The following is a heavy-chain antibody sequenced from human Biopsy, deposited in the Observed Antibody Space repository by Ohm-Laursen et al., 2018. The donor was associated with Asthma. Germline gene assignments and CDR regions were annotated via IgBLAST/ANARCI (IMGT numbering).Heavy chain of an antibody. CDR2: ISKDASTQ. J-gene: IGHJ3*02. D-gene: IGHD1-1*01. CDR1: GFSFSNLA. V-gene: IGHV3-30*01. Sequence: SLRLSCAASGFSFSNLAIHWVRQAPGKGLEWVGVISKDASTQDYADSVKGRFTMARDNSKNTLDLQMNSLREEDTAVYYCVRDGTDDAFDIWGQVTVVSVSS. CDR3: VRDGTDDAFDI.